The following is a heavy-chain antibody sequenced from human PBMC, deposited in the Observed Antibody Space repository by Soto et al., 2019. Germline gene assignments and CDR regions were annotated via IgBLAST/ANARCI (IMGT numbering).Heavy chain of an antibody. Sequence: EVQLVESGGGLVKPGGSLRLSCAASGFTFSNAWMSWVRQGPGKGLEWVGRIKSKTDGGTTDYAAPVKGRFTISRDDSKNTLYLQMNSLKTEDTAVYYCTTERPDIVVVVAATSPVVWGQGTLVTVSS. D-gene: IGHD2-15*01. CDR2: IKSKTDGGTT. CDR1: GFTFSNAW. V-gene: IGHV3-15*01. CDR3: TTERPDIVVVVAATSPVV. J-gene: IGHJ4*02.